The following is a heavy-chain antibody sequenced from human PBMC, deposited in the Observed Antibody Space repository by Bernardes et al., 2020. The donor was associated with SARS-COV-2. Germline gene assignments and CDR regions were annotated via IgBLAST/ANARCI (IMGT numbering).Heavy chain of an antibody. J-gene: IGHJ4*02. D-gene: IGHD1-26*01. CDR3: ARDWGVTTHQLDY. V-gene: IGHV3-7*01. CDR1: GFTLRSYW. Sequence: GGSLRLYCAASGFTLRSYWMSWVSQAPGKGLEWVANIKEDGSEKNYVDSVKGRFTVSRDNAKNSLYLQMNSLRAEDTAVYYCARDWGVTTHQLDYWGQGTLLTVSS. CDR2: IKEDGSEK.